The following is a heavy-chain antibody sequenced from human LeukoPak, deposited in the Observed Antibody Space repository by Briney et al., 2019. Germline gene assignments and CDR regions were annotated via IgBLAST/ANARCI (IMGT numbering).Heavy chain of an antibody. V-gene: IGHV3-21*01. J-gene: IGHJ6*03. Sequence: PGGSLRLSCAASGFTFSSHSMNWVRQAPGKGLEWVSSISSSSSYIYYADSVKGRFTISRDNAKNSLYLQMNSLRAEDTAVYYCARDLWFGELLDSKTYYYYYYMDVWGKGTTVTVSS. CDR3: ARDLWFGELLDSKTYYYYYYMDV. CDR1: GFTFSSHS. CDR2: ISSSSSYI. D-gene: IGHD3-10*01.